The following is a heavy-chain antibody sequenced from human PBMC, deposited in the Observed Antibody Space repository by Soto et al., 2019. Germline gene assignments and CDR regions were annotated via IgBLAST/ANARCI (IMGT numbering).Heavy chain of an antibody. D-gene: IGHD2-2*01. CDR2: IYYSGST. Sequence: KASETLSLTCTVSGGSISSGGYYWSWIRQHPGKGLEWIGYIYYSGSTYYNPSLKSRVTISVDTSKDQFSLKLSSVTAADTAVYYCARGPRCSSTSCYSYYFDYWGQGTLVTVSS. V-gene: IGHV4-31*03. CDR1: GGSISSGGYY. J-gene: IGHJ4*02. CDR3: ARGPRCSSTSCYSYYFDY.